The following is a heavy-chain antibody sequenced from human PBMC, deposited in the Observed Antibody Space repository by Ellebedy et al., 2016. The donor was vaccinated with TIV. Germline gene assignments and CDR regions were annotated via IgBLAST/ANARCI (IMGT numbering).Heavy chain of an antibody. CDR1: GFTFSNAW. CDR3: STRLGGSLGEL. D-gene: IGHD3-16*01. J-gene: IGHJ4*02. CDR2: IKSKTDGGTI. Sequence: GGSLRLXCAASGFTFSNAWMSWVRQAPGKGLEWVGHIKSKTDGGTIDYAAPVKGRFTISRDDSKDTLYLQMNSLKTEDTALYYCSTRLGGSLGELWGQGTLVIVSS. V-gene: IGHV3-15*01.